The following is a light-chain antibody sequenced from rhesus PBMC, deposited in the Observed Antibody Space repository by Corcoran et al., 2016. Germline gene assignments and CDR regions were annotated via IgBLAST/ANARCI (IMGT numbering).Light chain of an antibody. J-gene: IGKJ2*01. V-gene: IGKV1-69*01. CDR1: QGISNW. CDR3: QQHDNSPPYS. CDR2: RAS. Sequence: DIQMTQSPSSLSASVGDRVTITCRASQGISNWLAWYQQKPGKAPKLLIYRASNLETGVPSRFSGSGSGTDFPLTISSLQPEDIATYYCQQHDNSPPYSFGQGTKVEIK.